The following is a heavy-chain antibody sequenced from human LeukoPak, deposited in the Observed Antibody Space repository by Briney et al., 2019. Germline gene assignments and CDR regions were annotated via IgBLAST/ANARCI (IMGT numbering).Heavy chain of an antibody. CDR1: GGSISSYY. Sequence: SETLSLTCTVSGGSISSYYWSWIRQPAGKGLEWIGRIYTSGSTNYNPSLKSRVTMSVDTSKNQFSLKLSSVTAADTAIYYCTRMPTVTTIDYWGQGTLVTVSS. V-gene: IGHV4-4*07. D-gene: IGHD4-17*01. CDR2: IYTSGST. J-gene: IGHJ4*02. CDR3: TRMPTVTTIDY.